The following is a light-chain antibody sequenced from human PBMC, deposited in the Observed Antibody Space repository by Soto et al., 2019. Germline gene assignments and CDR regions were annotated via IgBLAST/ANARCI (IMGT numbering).Light chain of an antibody. CDR3: QQYVISPFT. CDR1: QSVRGNY. Sequence: FVLTQSPGTLSLSPGERATFSCRASQSVRGNYIAWYQQKPGQAPRVLIFEASKRATGTPDRFSGSGSGTDFTLTISRLEPEDFAVFYCQQYVISPFTFGQGTKLEI. V-gene: IGKV3-20*01. J-gene: IGKJ2*01. CDR2: EAS.